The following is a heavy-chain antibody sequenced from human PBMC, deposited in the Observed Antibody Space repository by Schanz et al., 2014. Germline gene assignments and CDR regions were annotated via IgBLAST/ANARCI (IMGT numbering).Heavy chain of an antibody. Sequence: EVQLVESGGGLIQPGGSLRLSCAASGFGFSSHSFNWVRQAPGMGLEWVSAISGSGGSTYYADSVKGRFTISRDNSKNTLYLQMNSLRAEDTALYYCARDRRNADLDYWGQGTLVTVSS. V-gene: IGHV3-23*04. CDR3: ARDRRNADLDY. CDR1: GFGFSSHS. D-gene: IGHD1-1*01. J-gene: IGHJ4*02. CDR2: ISGSGGST.